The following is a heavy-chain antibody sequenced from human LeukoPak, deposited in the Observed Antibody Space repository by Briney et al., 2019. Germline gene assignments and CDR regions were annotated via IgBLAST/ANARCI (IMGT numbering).Heavy chain of an antibody. J-gene: IGHJ6*02. CDR3: AREGYYGSGNYGMDV. CDR2: IIPIFGTA. D-gene: IGHD3-10*01. V-gene: IGHV1-69*05. CDR1: GGTFSSYA. Sequence: SVKVSCKASGGTFSSYAISWVRQAPGQGLEWMGGIIPIFGTANYAQKFQGRVTITTDESTSTAYMELSSLGSEDTAVYYCAREGYYGSGNYGMDVWGQGTTVTVSS.